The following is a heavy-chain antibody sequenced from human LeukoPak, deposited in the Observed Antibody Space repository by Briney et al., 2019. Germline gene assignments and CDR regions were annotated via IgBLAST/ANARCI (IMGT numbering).Heavy chain of an antibody. D-gene: IGHD4-17*01. V-gene: IGHV3-30-3*01. J-gene: IGHJ3*02. Sequence: GGSLRLSCAASGFTFSSYAMHLVRQAPGKGLEWVAVISYDGSNKYYADSVKGRFTISRDNSKNTLYLQMNSLRAEDTAVYYCASITVTSDAFDIWGQGTMVTVS. CDR2: ISYDGSNK. CDR1: GFTFSSYA. CDR3: ASITVTSDAFDI.